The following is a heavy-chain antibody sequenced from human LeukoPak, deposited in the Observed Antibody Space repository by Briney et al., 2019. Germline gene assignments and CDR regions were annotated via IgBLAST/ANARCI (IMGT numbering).Heavy chain of an antibody. D-gene: IGHD1-26*01. CDR1: GGSISSSGYY. Sequence: SETLSLTCTVSGGSISSSGYYWGWIRQPPGKGLEWIASIYYSGSTYYNPSLKSRVTIPVDTSKNQLSLKLSSLTAADTAVYYCARHEYSGSYYGLSWFDPWGQGTLVTVSS. V-gene: IGHV4-39*01. J-gene: IGHJ5*02. CDR2: IYYSGST. CDR3: ARHEYSGSYYGLSWFDP.